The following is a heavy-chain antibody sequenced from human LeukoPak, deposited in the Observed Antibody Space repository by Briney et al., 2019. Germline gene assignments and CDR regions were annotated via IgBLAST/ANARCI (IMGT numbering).Heavy chain of an antibody. CDR2: IYYSGST. J-gene: IGHJ4*02. Sequence: PSQTLSLTCTVSGGSISSGGYYWSWIRQHPGKGLEWIGYIYYSGSTYYNPSLKSRVTISVDTSKNQFSLKLSSVTAADTAVYYCARGFRTTAAPDYWGQRTLVTVSS. V-gene: IGHV4-31*03. CDR1: GGSISSGGYY. CDR3: ARGFRTTAAPDY. D-gene: IGHD6-13*01.